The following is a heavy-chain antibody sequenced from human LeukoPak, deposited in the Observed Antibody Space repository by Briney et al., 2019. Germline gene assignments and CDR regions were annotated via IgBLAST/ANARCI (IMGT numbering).Heavy chain of an antibody. V-gene: IGHV3-66*01. CDR2: IYSGGRT. CDR1: GFIVSSNY. J-gene: IGHJ4*02. Sequence: VGSLRLSCAASGFIVSSNYMSWVRQAPGKGLEWVSVIYSGGRTYNADSVEGRFTISRDNSKNTLYLQMDSLRADDTAVYYCARAGHSSGWPYHFDYWGQGTLVTAS. CDR3: ARAGHSSGWPYHFDY. D-gene: IGHD6-19*01.